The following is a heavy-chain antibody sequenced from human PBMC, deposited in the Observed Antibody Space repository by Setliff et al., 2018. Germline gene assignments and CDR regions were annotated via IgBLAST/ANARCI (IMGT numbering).Heavy chain of an antibody. CDR2: ISYDGSNK. CDR1: GFTFSSYA. D-gene: IGHD2-15*01. Sequence: GESLRLSCAASGFTFSSYAMYWVRQAPGKGLEWVAVISYDGSNKYYADSVKGRFTISRDNSKNTLYLQMNSLRAEGTAVYYCARALRGYCSGGSCYNWFDPWGQGTLVTVSS. CDR3: ARALRGYCSGGSCYNWFDP. J-gene: IGHJ5*02. V-gene: IGHV3-30*04.